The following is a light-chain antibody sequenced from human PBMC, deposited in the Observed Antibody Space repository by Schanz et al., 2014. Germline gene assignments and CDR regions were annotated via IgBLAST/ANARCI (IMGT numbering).Light chain of an antibody. CDR1: SSDVGGYNF. CDR2: EVS. Sequence: QSALTQPPSASGSPGQSVTISCTGTSSDVGGYNFVSWYQQHPGKVPKLMIYEVSKRPSGVSNRFSGSKSGNTASLTISGLQAEDEADYYCSSYTSSSVVFGGGTKLTVL. V-gene: IGLV2-14*01. CDR3: SSYTSSSVV. J-gene: IGLJ2*01.